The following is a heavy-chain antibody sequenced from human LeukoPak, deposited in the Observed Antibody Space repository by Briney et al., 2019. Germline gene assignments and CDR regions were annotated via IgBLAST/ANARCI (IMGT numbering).Heavy chain of an antibody. J-gene: IGHJ3*02. Sequence: SGGSLRLSCAASGFTFSSYSMNWVRQAPGKGLEWVSSISSSSSYIYYADSVKGRFTISRDNAKNSLYLQMNSLRAEDTAVYYCARTYYDSSGYVGAFDIWGQGTMVTVSS. D-gene: IGHD3-22*01. CDR2: ISSSSSYI. CDR1: GFTFSSYS. CDR3: ARTYYDSSGYVGAFDI. V-gene: IGHV3-21*01.